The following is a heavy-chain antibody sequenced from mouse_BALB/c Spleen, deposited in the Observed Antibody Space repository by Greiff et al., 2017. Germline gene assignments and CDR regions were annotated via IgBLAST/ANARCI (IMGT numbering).Heavy chain of an antibody. D-gene: IGHD2-4*01. CDR3: AMFDYDRDYYAMDY. CDR2: INPSNGGT. Sequence: QVQLQQPGAELVKPGASVKLSCKASGYTFTSYWMHWVKLRPGQGFEWIGEINPSNGGTNYNEKFKRKATLTVDKSSSTAYMQLSSLTSEDSAVYYCAMFDYDRDYYAMDYWGQGTSVTVSS. J-gene: IGHJ4*01. CDR1: GYTFTSYW. V-gene: IGHV1S81*02.